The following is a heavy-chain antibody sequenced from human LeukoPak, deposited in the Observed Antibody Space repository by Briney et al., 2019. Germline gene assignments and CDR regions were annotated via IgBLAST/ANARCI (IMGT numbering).Heavy chain of an antibody. V-gene: IGHV3-7*01. CDR2: INQDGSEK. Sequence: PGGSLRLSCAASGFTFSSYWMGWVRQAPGKGLEWVAYINQDGSEKYYVDSVKGRFTISRDNAKKSLYLQMNSLRAEDTAVYYCANAYGGSSDYWGQGTLVTVSS. CDR1: GFTFSSYW. J-gene: IGHJ4*02. CDR3: ANAYGGSSDY. D-gene: IGHD1-26*01.